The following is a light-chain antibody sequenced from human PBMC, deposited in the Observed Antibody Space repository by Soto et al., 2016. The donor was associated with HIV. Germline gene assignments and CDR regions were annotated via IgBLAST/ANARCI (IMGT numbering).Light chain of an antibody. CDR3: QVWDSSSDHWV. CDR2: DDD. J-gene: IGLJ3*02. CDR1: DIGSKS. Sequence: SYELPQPPSVSVAPGKTARITCGGNDIGSKSVHWYQQKPGQAPVLVVYDDDDRPSGIPERFSGSSSGNTATLTISRVEIGDEVDYYCQVWDSSSDHWVFGGGTKLTVL. V-gene: IGLV3-21*03.